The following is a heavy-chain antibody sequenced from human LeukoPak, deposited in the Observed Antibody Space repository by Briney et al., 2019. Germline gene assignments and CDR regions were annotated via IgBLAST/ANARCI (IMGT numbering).Heavy chain of an antibody. V-gene: IGHV4-61*02. D-gene: IGHD4-23*01. Sequence: SQTLSLTCTVSGGSISSGSYYWSWIRQPAGKGLEWIGRIYTSGSTNYNPSLKSRVTISVDTSKNQFSLKLSSVTAADTAVYYCASTVAVGYYYYYGMDVWAKGPRSPSP. CDR3: ASTVAVGYYYYYGMDV. J-gene: IGHJ6*02. CDR1: GGSISSGSYY. CDR2: IYTSGST.